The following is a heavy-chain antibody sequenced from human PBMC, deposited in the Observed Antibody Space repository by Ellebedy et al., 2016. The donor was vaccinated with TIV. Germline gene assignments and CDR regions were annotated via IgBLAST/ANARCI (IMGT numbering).Heavy chain of an antibody. CDR1: GASISSSY. J-gene: IGHJ4*02. CDR2: ISNTGRT. V-gene: IGHV4-59*01. Sequence: MPSETLSLTCTVSGASISSSYWSWIRQTPGKDLEWIGYISNTGRTNYNHSLQSRVTISVDTSRNQFSLTLRSLTAADTAVYYCARDRRGSYDFWGQGTLLAGSS. D-gene: IGHD3-10*01. CDR3: ARDRRGSYDF.